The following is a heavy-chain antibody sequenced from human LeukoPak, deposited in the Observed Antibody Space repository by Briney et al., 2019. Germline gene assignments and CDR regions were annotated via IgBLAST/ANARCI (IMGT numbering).Heavy chain of an antibody. D-gene: IGHD7-27*01. CDR3: ARMNWGEPHFDY. CDR2: INPILGIA. J-gene: IGHJ4*02. Sequence: GASVRVSCKASGGTFSSYAISWVRQAPGQGLEWMGRINPILGIANYAQKFQGRVTITADKSTSTAYMELSSLRSEDTAVYYCARMNWGEPHFDYWGQGTLVTVSS. CDR1: GGTFSSYA. V-gene: IGHV1-69*04.